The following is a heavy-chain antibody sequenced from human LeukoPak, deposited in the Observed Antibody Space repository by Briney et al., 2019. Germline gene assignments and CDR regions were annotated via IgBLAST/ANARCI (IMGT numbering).Heavy chain of an antibody. CDR3: ARDIHDILTGYPANPFDV. CDR1: GYTFINYG. J-gene: IGHJ3*01. Sequence: GASVKVSCKASGYTFINYGISWVRQAPGQGLEWMGWISVYNGNTNNAQKLQDRVTMTTDTSTCTAYMELRSLRSDDTAVYYCARDIHDILTGYPANPFDVWGRGTMVTVSS. V-gene: IGHV1-18*04. D-gene: IGHD3-9*01. CDR2: ISVYNGNT.